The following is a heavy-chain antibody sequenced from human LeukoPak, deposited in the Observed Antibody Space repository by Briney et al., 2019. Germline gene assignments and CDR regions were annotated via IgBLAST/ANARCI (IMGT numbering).Heavy chain of an antibody. V-gene: IGHV1-18*01. CDR2: ISAYNGNT. J-gene: IGHJ4*02. CDR3: ARDSTLSDFWSGYYIDY. CDR1: GYTFTSYG. Sequence: ASVKVSCKASGYTFTSYGISWVRKAPGQGLEWMGWISAYNGNTNYAQKLKGRVTMTTDTSTSTAYMELRSLRSDDTAVYYCARDSTLSDFWSGYYIDYWGQGTLVTVSS. D-gene: IGHD3-3*01.